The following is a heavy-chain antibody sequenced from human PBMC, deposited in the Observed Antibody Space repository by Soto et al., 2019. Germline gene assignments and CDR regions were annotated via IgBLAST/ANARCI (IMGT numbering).Heavy chain of an antibody. D-gene: IGHD5-12*01. J-gene: IGHJ3*02. CDR2: ISDTGSST. CDR1: GFTFS. V-gene: IGHV3-23*01. CDR3: AKDRPNIVTTPDAFDI. Sequence: EVQLLESGGGLVQPGGSLRLSCAASGFTFSMSWVRQAPGKGLEWVSTISDTGSSTYYADSVKGRFTISRDNSKNTLYLQMNSLRAEDTAVYYCAKDRPNIVTTPDAFDIWGQGTMVTVSS.